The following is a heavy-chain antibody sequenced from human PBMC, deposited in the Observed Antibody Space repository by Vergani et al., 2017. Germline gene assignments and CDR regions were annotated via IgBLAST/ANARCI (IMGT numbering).Heavy chain of an antibody. CDR2: INHSGST. Sequence: QVQLQQWGAGLLKPSETLSLTCAVYGGSFSGYYWSWIRQPPGKGLEWIGEINHSGSTNYNPSLKSRVTISVDTSMNQFSLKLSSVTAADTAVYYCARGNLFRAFDYWGQGTLVTVSS. D-gene: IGHD3-10*01. V-gene: IGHV4-34*01. CDR1: GGSFSGYY. CDR3: ARGNLFRAFDY. J-gene: IGHJ4*02.